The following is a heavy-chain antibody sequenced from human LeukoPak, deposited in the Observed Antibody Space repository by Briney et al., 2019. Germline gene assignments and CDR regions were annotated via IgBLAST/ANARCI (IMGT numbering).Heavy chain of an antibody. Sequence: SETLSLTCTVSGGSISSYYWSWIRQPAGKGLEWIGYIYYSGSTNYNPSLKSRVTISVDTSKNQFSLKLSSVTAADTAVYYCARDFAGSSGAFDIWGQGTMVTVSS. J-gene: IGHJ3*02. CDR3: ARDFAGSSGAFDI. V-gene: IGHV4-59*01. D-gene: IGHD6-6*01. CDR1: GGSISSYY. CDR2: IYYSGST.